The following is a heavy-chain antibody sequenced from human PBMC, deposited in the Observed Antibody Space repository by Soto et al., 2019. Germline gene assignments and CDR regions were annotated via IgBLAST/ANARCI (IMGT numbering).Heavy chain of an antibody. D-gene: IGHD6-19*01. V-gene: IGHV3-23*01. CDR3: AKAGFSSGWSPSYFDN. J-gene: IGHJ4*02. CDR2: MSGTGGST. Sequence: EVQLLESGGGLVQPGRSLRLSCAASGFTFSSYAMNWVRQAPGKGLEWVSAMSGTGGSTYYADSVKGRFTLSRDNSKNTLYLQMSSLRVEDTAVFSCAKAGFSSGWSPSYFDNWGQGTLVTVSS. CDR1: GFTFSSYA.